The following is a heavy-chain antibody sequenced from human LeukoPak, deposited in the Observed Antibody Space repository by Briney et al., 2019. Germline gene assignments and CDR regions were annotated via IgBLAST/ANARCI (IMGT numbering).Heavy chain of an antibody. V-gene: IGHV3-73*01. CDR2: IRSKANSYAT. J-gene: IGHJ6*02. CDR1: GFTFSGSA. D-gene: IGHD6-13*01. CDR3: RVAYSSSWYEWGHYYYGMDV. Sequence: GGSLKLSCAASGFTFSGSAMHWVRQASGKGLEWVGRIRSKANSYATAYAASVKGRFTISRDDSKNTAYLQMNSLKTEDTAVYYCRVAYSSSWYEWGHYYYGMDVWGQGTTVTVSS.